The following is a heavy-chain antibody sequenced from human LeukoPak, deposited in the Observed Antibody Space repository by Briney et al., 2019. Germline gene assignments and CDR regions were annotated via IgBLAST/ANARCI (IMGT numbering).Heavy chain of an antibody. J-gene: IGHJ3*02. CDR3: ARDQGYYDSSGDAFDI. Sequence: GSLRLSCAASGFTFSSYSMNWVRQAPGKGLEWVSSISSGSSYIYYADSVKGRFTISRDNAKNSLYLQMNSLRAEDTAVYYCARDQGYYDSSGDAFDIWGQGTMVTVSS. D-gene: IGHD3-22*01. V-gene: IGHV3-21*01. CDR2: ISSGSSYI. CDR1: GFTFSSYS.